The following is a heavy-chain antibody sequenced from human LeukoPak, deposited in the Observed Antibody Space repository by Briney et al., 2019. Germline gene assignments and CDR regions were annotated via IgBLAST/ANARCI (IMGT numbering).Heavy chain of an antibody. CDR2: ISSSSSYI. D-gene: IGHD6-19*01. J-gene: IGHJ4*02. V-gene: IGHV3-21*01. Sequence: GGSLRLSCAASGFTFSSYSMNWVRQAPGKGLEWVSSISSSSSYIYYADSVKGRFTISRDNAKNSLYLQMNSLRAEDTAVYYCASKVAGTRGDCWGQGTLVTVSS. CDR1: GFTFSSYS. CDR3: ASKVAGTRGDC.